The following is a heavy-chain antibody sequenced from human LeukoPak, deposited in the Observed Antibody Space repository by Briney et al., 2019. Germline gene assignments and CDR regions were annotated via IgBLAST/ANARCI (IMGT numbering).Heavy chain of an antibody. CDR1: GGSISSYY. J-gene: IGHJ4*02. D-gene: IGHD3-3*01. CDR2: IYTSGST. V-gene: IGHV4-4*08. CDR3: ARGSYYDFWSFDY. Sequence: PSETLSLTCTVSGGSISSYYWSWIRQPPGKGLEWIGYIYTSGSTNYNPSLKSRVTMSVDTSKNQFSLNLSSVTAADTAVYYCARGSYYDFWSFDYWGQGTLVTVSS.